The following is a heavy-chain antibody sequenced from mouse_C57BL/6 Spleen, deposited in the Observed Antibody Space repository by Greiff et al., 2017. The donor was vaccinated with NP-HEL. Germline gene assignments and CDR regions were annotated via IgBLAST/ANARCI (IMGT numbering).Heavy chain of an antibody. CDR1: GYTFTGYW. V-gene: IGHV1-9*01. Sequence: VQLQQPGAELMKPGASVKLSCKATGYTFTGYWIEWVKQRPGHGLEWIGEILPGSGNTNYNEKFKGKATFTADTSSNTAYMQLSRLTTDDSAIYYCARDYGGNYWGQGTTLTVSS. D-gene: IGHD1-1*02. J-gene: IGHJ2*01. CDR3: ARDYGGNY. CDR2: ILPGSGNT.